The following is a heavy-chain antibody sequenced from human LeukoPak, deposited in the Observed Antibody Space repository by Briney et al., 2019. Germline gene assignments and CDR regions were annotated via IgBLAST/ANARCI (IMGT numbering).Heavy chain of an antibody. CDR2: LYYSGST. Sequence: PSETLSLTCTVSGGSVSSTEFCWGWIRQPPGKGLQWVGNLYYSGSTSYHPSLNSRVTMSVDTSKNQFSLKMTSVTAADTAVYYCARLSKGRYFDYIFAYWGQGSLVTVSS. V-gene: IGHV4-39*01. J-gene: IGHJ4*02. CDR3: ARLSKGRYFDYIFAY. CDR1: GGSVSSTEFC. D-gene: IGHD3-9*01.